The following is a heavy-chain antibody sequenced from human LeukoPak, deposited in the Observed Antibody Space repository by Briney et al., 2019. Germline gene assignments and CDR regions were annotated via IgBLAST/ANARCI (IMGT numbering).Heavy chain of an antibody. V-gene: IGHV3-74*01. D-gene: IGHD4-17*01. CDR2: INSDGSST. CDR1: GFTFSSYW. Sequence: GSLRLSCAASGFTFSSYWMHWVRQAPGKGLVWVSRINSDGSSTSYADSVKGRFTISRDNAKNTLYLQMNSLRAEDTAVYYCVKDIGLGGSTVTFAYWGQGTLVTVSS. CDR3: VKDIGLGGSTVTFAY. J-gene: IGHJ4*02.